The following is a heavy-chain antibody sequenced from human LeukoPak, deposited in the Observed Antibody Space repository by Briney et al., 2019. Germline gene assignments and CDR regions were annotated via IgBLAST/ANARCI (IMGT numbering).Heavy chain of an antibody. CDR1: GFTFSSYA. V-gene: IGHV3-23*01. CDR3: AKEWGIVVVPAAMPGYNWFDP. D-gene: IGHD2-2*01. J-gene: IGHJ5*02. CDR2: ISGSGCST. Sequence: GGSLRPSCAASGFTFSSYAMSWVRQAPGKGLDWVSAISGSGCSTYYADSVKGRFTISRDNSKNTLYLQMNSLRAEDTAVYDCAKEWGIVVVPAAMPGYNWFDPWGQGTLVTVSS.